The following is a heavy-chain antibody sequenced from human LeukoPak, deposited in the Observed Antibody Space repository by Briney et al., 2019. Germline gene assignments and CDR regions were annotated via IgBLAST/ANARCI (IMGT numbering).Heavy chain of an antibody. Sequence: SETLSLTCAVYGVSFSGYYWSWIRQPPGKGLEWIGEINHSGSTNYNPSLKSRVAISVDTSKNQFSLKLSSVTAADTAVYYCARGRPDYYGSGSYFFRYYYYYYMDVWGKGTTVTVSS. CDR1: GVSFSGYY. J-gene: IGHJ6*03. V-gene: IGHV4-34*01. D-gene: IGHD3-10*01. CDR2: INHSGST. CDR3: ARGRPDYYGSGSYFFRYYYYYYMDV.